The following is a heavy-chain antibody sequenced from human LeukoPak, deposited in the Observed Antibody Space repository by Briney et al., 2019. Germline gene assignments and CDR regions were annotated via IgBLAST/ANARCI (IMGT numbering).Heavy chain of an antibody. D-gene: IGHD3-16*02. CDR2: IRYDGTNK. Sequence: PGGSLRLSCAASGFTFSNYGIHWVRQAPGKGLEWVAFIRYDGTNKYYADSVKGRFTISRDNSKNTLYLQMNSLGAEDTAVYYCAKERRPYDYVWGSYRLIYYYNGMDVWGQGTTVTVSS. CDR3: AKERRPYDYVWGSYRLIYYYNGMDV. J-gene: IGHJ6*02. CDR1: GFTFSNYG. V-gene: IGHV3-30*02.